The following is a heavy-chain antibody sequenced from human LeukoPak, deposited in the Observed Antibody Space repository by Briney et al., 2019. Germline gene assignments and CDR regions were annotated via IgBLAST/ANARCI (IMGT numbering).Heavy chain of an antibody. Sequence: GGSLRLSCAASGFTFSSYSMNWVRQAPGKGLEWVSSISSSSSYIYYADSVKGRFTISRDNAKNSLYLQMNSLRAEDTAVYYCARSRSGWRTLYYFDFWGQGTLVTVSS. CDR2: ISSSSSYI. CDR1: GFTFSSYS. J-gene: IGHJ4*02. V-gene: IGHV3-21*04. D-gene: IGHD6-19*01. CDR3: ARSRSGWRTLYYFDF.